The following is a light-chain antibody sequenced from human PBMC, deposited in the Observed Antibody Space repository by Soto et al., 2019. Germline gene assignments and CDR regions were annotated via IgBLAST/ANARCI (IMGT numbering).Light chain of an antibody. V-gene: IGKV1-5*03. CDR3: QQYSSYSPYT. CDR2: KAS. CDR1: QTISTS. Sequence: DIQMTQSPSTLSASVGDRVTITCRASQTISTSLAWYQQKPGKAPRLLIYKASSLERGVPSRFSGSGSGTEFTLTIRSLHPDDFATYYCQQYSSYSPYTFGQGTRLEI. J-gene: IGKJ2*01.